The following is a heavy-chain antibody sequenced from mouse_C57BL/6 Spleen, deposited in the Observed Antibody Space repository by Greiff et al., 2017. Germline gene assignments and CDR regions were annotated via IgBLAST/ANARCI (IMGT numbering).Heavy chain of an antibody. J-gene: IGHJ2*01. D-gene: IGHD3-3*01. CDR3: ARRDERFDY. CDR1: GFTFTDYY. Sequence: EVMLVESGGGLVQPGGSLSLSCAASGFTFTDYYMSWVRQPPGKALEWLGFIRNKANGYTTEYSASVKGRFTISSDNSQSILYLQMNALRAEDSATYYCARRDERFDYWGQGTTLTVSS. V-gene: IGHV7-3*01. CDR2: IRNKANGYTT.